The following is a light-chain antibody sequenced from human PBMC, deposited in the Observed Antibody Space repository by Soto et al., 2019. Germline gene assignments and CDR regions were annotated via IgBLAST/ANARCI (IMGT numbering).Light chain of an antibody. J-gene: IGLJ2*01. CDR3: CSYAGSSWI. CDR2: DVD. V-gene: IGLV2-11*01. CDR1: NSDVGHYNY. Sequence: QSVVTQPRSVSGSPGQSVTISCTGTNSDVGHYNYVSWYQQHPGKAPKLIIFDVDKRPSGVPDRFSGSKSGNTASLTISGLQAEDEADYYCCSYAGSSWIFGGGTKLTVL.